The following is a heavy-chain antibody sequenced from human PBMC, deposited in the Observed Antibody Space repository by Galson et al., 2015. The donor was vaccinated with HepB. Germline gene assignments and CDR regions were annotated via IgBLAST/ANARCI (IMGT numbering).Heavy chain of an antibody. V-gene: IGHV3-NL1*01. Sequence: SLRLSCAASGFTFSNYGMHWVRQAPGKGLVWVSVMYSGGSTYHANSVEGRFTMSRDNSKNTVYLQMNSLRAEDTAVYYCAALPTGEYWGQGTLVIVSS. J-gene: IGHJ4*02. CDR3: AALPTGEY. CDR2: MYSGGST. D-gene: IGHD7-27*01. CDR1: GFTFSNYG.